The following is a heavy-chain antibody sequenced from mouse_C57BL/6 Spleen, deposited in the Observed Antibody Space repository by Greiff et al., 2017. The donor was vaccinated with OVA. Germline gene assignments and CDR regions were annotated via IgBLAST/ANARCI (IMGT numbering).Heavy chain of an antibody. CDR3: ASYSNWYFDV. CDR2: IDPSDSYT. Sequence: VQLQQPGAELVMPGASVKLSCKASGYTFTSYWMHWVKQRPGQGLEWIGEIDPSDSYTNYNQKFKGKSTLTVDKSSSTAYMQLSSLTSEDSAVYYCASYSNWYFDVWGTGTTVTVSS. CDR1: GYTFTSYW. D-gene: IGHD2-5*01. J-gene: IGHJ1*03. V-gene: IGHV1-69*01.